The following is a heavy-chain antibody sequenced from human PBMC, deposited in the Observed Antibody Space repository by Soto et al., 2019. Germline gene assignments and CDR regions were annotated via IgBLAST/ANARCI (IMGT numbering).Heavy chain of an antibody. J-gene: IGHJ4*02. CDR1: GGSISSYY. V-gene: IGHV4-59*01. D-gene: IGHD6-6*01. CDR2: IYYSGST. CDR3: ARGGRISWGHIGARPYY. Sequence: PSETLSLTCTVSGGSISSYYWSWIRQPPGKGLEWIGYIYYSGSTNYNPSLKSRVTISVGTSKNQFSLKLSSVTAADTAVYYCARGGRISWGHIGARPYYWGQGTLVTVSS.